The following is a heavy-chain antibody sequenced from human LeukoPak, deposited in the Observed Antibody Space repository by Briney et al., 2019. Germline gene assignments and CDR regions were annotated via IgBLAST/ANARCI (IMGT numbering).Heavy chain of an antibody. D-gene: IGHD2-21*02. V-gene: IGHV4-59*08. J-gene: IGHJ4*02. Sequence: SETLSLTCTASGGSISSYYWSWIRQPPGKGPEWIGYIYYSGSTNYNPSLKSRVTISVDTSKNQFSLKLSSVTAADTAVYYCARGVVVTADEPYFDYWGQGALVTVSS. CDR1: GGSISSYY. CDR2: IYYSGST. CDR3: ARGVVVTADEPYFDY.